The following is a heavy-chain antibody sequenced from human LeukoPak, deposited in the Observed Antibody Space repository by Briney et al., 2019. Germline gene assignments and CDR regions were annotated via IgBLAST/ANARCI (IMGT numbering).Heavy chain of an antibody. J-gene: IGHJ6*02. CDR1: GFTFGSYA. CDR2: ISGSGGST. V-gene: IGHV3-23*01. Sequence: GGSLRLSCAASGFTFGSYAMSWVRQAPGKGLEWVSAISGSGGSTYYADSVKGRFTISRDNSKNTLYLQMNSLRAEDTAVYYCASSGDSGWYYDYYYGMDVWGQGTTVTVSS. D-gene: IGHD6-19*01. CDR3: ASSGDSGWYYDYYYGMDV.